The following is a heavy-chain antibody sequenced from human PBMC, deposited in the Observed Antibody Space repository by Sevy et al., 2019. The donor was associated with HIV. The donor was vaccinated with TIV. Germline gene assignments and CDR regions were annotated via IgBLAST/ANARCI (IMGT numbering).Heavy chain of an antibody. D-gene: IGHD3-3*01. CDR3: ASQGGIRFLEWSDDY. Sequence: ASVKVSCKASGYTFTGYYMHWVRQAPGQGLEWMGWINPNSGGTTYAQKFQGRVTMTRDTSISTAYMELSRLRSDDTAVYYCASQGGIRFLEWSDDYWGQGTLVTVSS. CDR1: GYTFTGYY. J-gene: IGHJ4*02. V-gene: IGHV1-2*02. CDR2: INPNSGGT.